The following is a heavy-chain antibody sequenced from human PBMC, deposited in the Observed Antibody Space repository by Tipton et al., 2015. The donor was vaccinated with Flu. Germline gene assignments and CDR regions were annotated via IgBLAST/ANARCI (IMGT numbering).Heavy chain of an antibody. CDR3: AKVIPEIVSGLDY. V-gene: IGHV3-23*04. CDR2: LSGGGGGA. D-gene: IGHD5/OR15-5a*01. J-gene: IGHJ4*02. CDR1: GFTFSRYA. Sequence: QLVQSGGGLVQPGGSLRLSCAASGFTFSRYAMSWVRQAPGKGLEWVSFLSGGGGGAKYADSVKGRFTISRDNAKNTLYLQMNSLRAEDTAIYYCAKVIPEIVSGLDYWGQGTLVTVSS.